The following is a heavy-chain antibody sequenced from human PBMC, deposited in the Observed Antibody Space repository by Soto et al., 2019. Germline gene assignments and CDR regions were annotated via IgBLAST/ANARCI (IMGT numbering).Heavy chain of an antibody. J-gene: IGHJ4*02. CDR1: GGSISSSSYY. V-gene: IGHV4-39*01. Sequence: QLQLQESGPGLVKPSETLSLTCNVSGGSISSSSYYWGWIHQPPGKGLEWLGVINYSGTTYYNPSLKSRVTISVDTSKNQFSLKLSSVTAADTTVYWCARHPDLDFWGQGTLVTVSS. CDR3: ARHPDLDF. CDR2: INYSGTT.